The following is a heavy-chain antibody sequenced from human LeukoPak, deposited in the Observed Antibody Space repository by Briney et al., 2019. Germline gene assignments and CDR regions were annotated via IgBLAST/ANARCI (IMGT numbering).Heavy chain of an antibody. CDR2: INTDGSST. CDR3: AKVFAVYDYGDYGPFDY. CDR1: GFTFSSYW. J-gene: IGHJ4*02. D-gene: IGHD4-17*01. Sequence: GGSLRLSCAASGFTFSSYWMHWVRQAPGKGLVWVSRINTDGSSTSYADSVKGRFTISRDNAKNTLYLQMNSLRAEDTAVYYCAKVFAVYDYGDYGPFDYWGQGTLVTVSS. V-gene: IGHV3-74*01.